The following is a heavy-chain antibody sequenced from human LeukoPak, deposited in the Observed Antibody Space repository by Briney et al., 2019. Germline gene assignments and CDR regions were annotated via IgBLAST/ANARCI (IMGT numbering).Heavy chain of an antibody. Sequence: SQTLSLTCTVSGGSISSGGYYWSWIRQPPGKGLEWMGYIYYRGCTYYNPSLKSRVTISVDTSKNQFSLKLSSVTAAGTAVYYCARGERDNVCRRWWGQGTLVTVSS. V-gene: IGHV4-31*03. CDR2: IYYRGCT. J-gene: IGHJ4*02. CDR1: GGSISSGGYY. D-gene: IGHD3-16*01. CDR3: ARGERDNVCRRW.